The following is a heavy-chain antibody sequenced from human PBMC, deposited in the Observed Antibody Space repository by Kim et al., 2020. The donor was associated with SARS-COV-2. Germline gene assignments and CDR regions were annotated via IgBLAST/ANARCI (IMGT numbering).Heavy chain of an antibody. D-gene: IGHD3-10*01. Sequence: YAGSVNGRFTISRDNSQSTLFLQMDSLRAEDTAIYYCTKSPSTFGFTLHFWGQGTLVAVYS. J-gene: IGHJ4*02. V-gene: IGHV3-30*02. CDR3: TKSPSTFGFTLHF.